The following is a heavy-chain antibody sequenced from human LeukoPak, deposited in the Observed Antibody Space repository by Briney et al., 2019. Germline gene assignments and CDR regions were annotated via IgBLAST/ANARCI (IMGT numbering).Heavy chain of an antibody. Sequence: GGSLRLSCAASGFTFDDYAMHWVRQAPGKGLEWVSGISWNSGSIGYADSVKGRFTISRDNAKNSLYLQMNSLRAEDTALYYCAKGGYNYALFDYWGQGTLVTVSS. D-gene: IGHD5-24*01. V-gene: IGHV3-9*01. CDR2: ISWNSGSI. CDR3: AKGGYNYALFDY. J-gene: IGHJ4*02. CDR1: GFTFDDYA.